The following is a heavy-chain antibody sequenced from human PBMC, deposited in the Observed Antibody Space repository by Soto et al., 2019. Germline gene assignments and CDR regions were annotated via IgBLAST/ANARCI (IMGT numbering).Heavy chain of an antibody. V-gene: IGHV3-30*18. J-gene: IGHJ4*02. D-gene: IGHD6-13*01. Sequence: GGSLRLSCAASGFTFSSYGMHWVRQAPGKGLEWVAVISYDGSNKYYADSVKGRFTISRDNSKNTMYLQMNSLRAEDTAVYYCAKDLTWAAAGIYYFDYWGQGTLVTVSS. CDR1: GFTFSSYG. CDR3: AKDLTWAAAGIYYFDY. CDR2: ISYDGSNK.